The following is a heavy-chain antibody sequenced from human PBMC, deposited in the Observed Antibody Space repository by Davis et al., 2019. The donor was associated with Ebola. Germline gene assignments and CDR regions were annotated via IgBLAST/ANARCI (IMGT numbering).Heavy chain of an antibody. Sequence: GESLKISCAASGFTFSSYNMNWVRQAPGKGLEWVSYISSSSSTIYYADSVKGRFTISRDNSKNTLYLQMNSLRVEDTAVYYCAREMATTNDAFDIWGQGTMVSVSS. D-gene: IGHD5-24*01. V-gene: IGHV3-48*01. CDR2: ISSSSSTI. CDR1: GFTFSSYN. J-gene: IGHJ3*02. CDR3: AREMATTNDAFDI.